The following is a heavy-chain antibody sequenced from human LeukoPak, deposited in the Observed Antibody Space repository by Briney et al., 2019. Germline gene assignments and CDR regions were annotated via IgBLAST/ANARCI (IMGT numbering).Heavy chain of an antibody. V-gene: IGHV1-2*02. CDR1: GYTFTGYY. Sequence: ASVKVSCKASGYTFTGYYMHWVRQAPGQGLEWMGWINPNSGGTNYAQKFQGRVTMTRDTSISTAYMELSRLRSDDTAVYYCARDSGGSYRPYNWFDPWGQGTLVTVSS. J-gene: IGHJ5*02. CDR3: ARDSGGSYRPYNWFDP. D-gene: IGHD1-26*01. CDR2: INPNSGGT.